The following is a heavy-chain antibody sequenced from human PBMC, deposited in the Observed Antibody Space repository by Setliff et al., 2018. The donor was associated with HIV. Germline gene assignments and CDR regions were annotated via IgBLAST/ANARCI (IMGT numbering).Heavy chain of an antibody. CDR3: ARSTVGAGASFP. Sequence: KTSETLSLTCTVSGDTINTHYWSWIRQPPGKGLEWIGCISHSGNTNFNPSLNSRVTISLDTSKNQFSLRLTSLTAADTAKYYCARSTVGAGASFPWGRGILVTVSS. CDR1: GDTINTHY. D-gene: IGHD1-26*01. V-gene: IGHV4-59*11. J-gene: IGHJ5*02. CDR2: ISHSGNT.